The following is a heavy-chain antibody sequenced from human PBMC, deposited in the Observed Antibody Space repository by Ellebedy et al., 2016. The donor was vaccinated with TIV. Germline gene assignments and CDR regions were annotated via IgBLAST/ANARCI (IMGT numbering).Heavy chain of an antibody. Sequence: AASVKVSCKASGYTFTGYYMHWVRQAPGQGLEWVGWMNPNSGNTGSAQKFQGRVTMTRDSSISPAYMELSSLRSEDTAVYCCGRGRGYASTGRVYYFDYWGQGSLVTVSS. J-gene: IGHJ4*02. V-gene: IGHV1-8*02. CDR3: GRGRGYASTGRVYYFDY. CDR1: GYTFTGYY. D-gene: IGHD2-15*01. CDR2: MNPNSGNT.